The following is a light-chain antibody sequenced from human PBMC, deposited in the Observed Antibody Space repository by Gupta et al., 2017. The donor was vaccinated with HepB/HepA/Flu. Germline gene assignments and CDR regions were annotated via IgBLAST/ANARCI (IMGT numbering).Light chain of an antibody. CDR1: QSISIY. V-gene: IGKV1-39*01. J-gene: IGKJ1*01. Sequence: DIQMTQSPSSLSASLGDRVTITFRASQSISIYLNWYQQKPGKAPKLLVYAASSLQSGVPSRFSGSGSGTDFTITISRLQPEDFATFYCQPSYSSPWTFGQGTKVEIK. CDR2: AAS. CDR3: QPSYSSPWT.